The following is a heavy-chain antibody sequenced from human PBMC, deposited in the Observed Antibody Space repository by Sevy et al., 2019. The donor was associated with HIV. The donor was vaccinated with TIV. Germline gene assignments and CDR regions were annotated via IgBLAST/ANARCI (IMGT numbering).Heavy chain of an antibody. CDR2: ITWDAAKT. CDR3: AKDIPGWSGFDY. D-gene: IGHD3-10*01. Sequence: GGSLRLSCAASGFTFDDYTMHWVRQVPGKGLEWVSLITWDAAKTDYADSVKGRFTVSRDNSENSLYLQMNSLRTEDTALYFCAKDIPGWSGFDYWGPGTLVTVSS. V-gene: IGHV3-43*01. J-gene: IGHJ4*02. CDR1: GFTFDDYT.